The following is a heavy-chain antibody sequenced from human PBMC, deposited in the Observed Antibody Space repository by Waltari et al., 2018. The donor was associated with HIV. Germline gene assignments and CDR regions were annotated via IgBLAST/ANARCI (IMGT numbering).Heavy chain of an antibody. CDR1: VGYFSGYY. CDR3: ASGGYCGGDCYLVY. J-gene: IGHJ4*02. Sequence: QVQLQQWGAGLLKPSETLSLTCAVYVGYFSGYYRSWIRQPPGKGLEWIVEINHSGSTNYNPSLKSRVTISVDTSKNQFSLKLSSVTAADTAVYYCASGGYCGGDCYLVYWGQGTLVTVSS. D-gene: IGHD2-21*02. V-gene: IGHV4-34*01. CDR2: INHSGST.